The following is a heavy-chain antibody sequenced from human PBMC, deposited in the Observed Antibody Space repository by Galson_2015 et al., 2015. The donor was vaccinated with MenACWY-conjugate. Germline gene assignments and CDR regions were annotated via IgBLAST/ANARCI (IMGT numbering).Heavy chain of an antibody. Sequence: SLRLSCAASGFTFSNAWMSWVRQAPGKGLEWVGRIKNKTDGGTTDYAAPVKGRFTISRDDSKNTLYLQMNSLKTEDTAVYYCTTHSSSWYSGDYWGQGTLVTVSS. V-gene: IGHV3-15*01. D-gene: IGHD6-13*01. CDR3: TTHSSSWYSGDY. J-gene: IGHJ4*02. CDR1: GFTFSNAW. CDR2: IKNKTDGGTT.